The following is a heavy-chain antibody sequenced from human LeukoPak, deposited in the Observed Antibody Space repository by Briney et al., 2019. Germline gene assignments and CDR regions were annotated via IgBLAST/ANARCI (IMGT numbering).Heavy chain of an antibody. CDR3: ARMHTAMVHGFDY. J-gene: IGHJ4*02. V-gene: IGHV1-46*01. D-gene: IGHD5-18*01. CDR1: GYTFTSYY. Sequence: ASVKVSCKASGYTFTSYYMHWVRQAPGQGVEGMGIINPSGGSTSYGQKFQGRVTMTRDTSTSTVYMELSSLRSEDTAVYYCARMHTAMVHGFDYWGQGTLVTVSS. CDR2: INPSGGST.